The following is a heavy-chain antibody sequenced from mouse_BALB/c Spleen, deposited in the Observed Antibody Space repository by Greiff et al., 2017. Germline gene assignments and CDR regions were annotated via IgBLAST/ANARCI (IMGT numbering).Heavy chain of an antibody. CDR1: GYTFTSYW. Sequence: VQLQQSGAELVKPGAPVKLSCKASGYTFTSYWMNWVKQRPGRGLEWIGRIDPSDSETHYNQKFKDKATLTVDKSSSTAYIQLSSLTSEDSAVYYCAREGYYGSRDAMDYWGQGTSVTVSS. CDR3: AREGYYGSRDAMDY. J-gene: IGHJ4*01. V-gene: IGHV1-69*02. CDR2: IDPSDSET. D-gene: IGHD1-1*01.